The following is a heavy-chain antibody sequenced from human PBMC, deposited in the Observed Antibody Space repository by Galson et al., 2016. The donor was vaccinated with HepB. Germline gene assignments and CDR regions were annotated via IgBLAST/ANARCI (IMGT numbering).Heavy chain of an antibody. CDR1: GFTFSNYA. CDR2: ISNSGEIT. V-gene: IGHV3-23*01. J-gene: IGHJ4*02. CDR3: VKDNIGVVTSFDF. D-gene: IGHD4-23*01. Sequence: SLRLSCAASGFTFSNYAMSWVRQAPGKGLERVAAISNSGEITFYTDSVRGRFAVSRDNSMNTLFLQMDSLRADDTAVYYCVKDNIGVVTSFDFWGQGTLVTVSS.